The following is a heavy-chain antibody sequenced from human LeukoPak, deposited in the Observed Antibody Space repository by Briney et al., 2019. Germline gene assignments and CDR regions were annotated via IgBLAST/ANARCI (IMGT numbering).Heavy chain of an antibody. Sequence: SETLSLTCTVSGGSISSSSYYWGWIRQPPGKGLEWLGSIYYSGSTYYNPSLKSRVTISVDTSKNQFSLKLSSVTAADTAVYYCASTAMAYYYGMDVWGQGTTVTVSS. D-gene: IGHD5-18*01. CDR2: IYYSGST. CDR3: ASTAMAYYYGMDV. J-gene: IGHJ6*02. V-gene: IGHV4-39*07. CDR1: GGSISSSSYY.